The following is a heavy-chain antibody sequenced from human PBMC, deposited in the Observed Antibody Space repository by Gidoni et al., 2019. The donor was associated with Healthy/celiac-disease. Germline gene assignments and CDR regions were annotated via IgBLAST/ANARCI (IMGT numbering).Heavy chain of an antibody. CDR1: GFTFDDYT. V-gene: IGHV3-43*01. CDR3: AKDIGGSYYYFDY. CDR2: ISWDGGST. D-gene: IGHD1-26*01. J-gene: IGHJ4*02. Sequence: EVQLVESGGVVVQPGGSLRPSCAASGFTFDDYTLHWVRQAPGKGLEWVSLISWDGGSTYYADSVKGRFTISRDNSKNSLYLQMNSLRTEDTALYYCAKDIGGSYYYFDYWGQGTLVTVSS.